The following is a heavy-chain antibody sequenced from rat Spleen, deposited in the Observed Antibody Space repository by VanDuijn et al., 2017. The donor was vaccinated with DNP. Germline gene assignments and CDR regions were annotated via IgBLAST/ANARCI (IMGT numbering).Heavy chain of an antibody. Sequence: EVKLVESGGGLVQPGRSLKLSCAASGFNFNDYWMGWVRQAPGKGLEWIGEINKGSSTINYTPTLKDKFTISRENAQTILYLQMGKLGSEDTGIYYCAKGPNFGGWSDYFDYWGQGVMVTVSS. V-gene: IGHV4-2*01. D-gene: IGHD1-11*01. CDR2: INKGSSTI. CDR1: GFNFNDYW. CDR3: AKGPNFGGWSDYFDY. J-gene: IGHJ2*01.